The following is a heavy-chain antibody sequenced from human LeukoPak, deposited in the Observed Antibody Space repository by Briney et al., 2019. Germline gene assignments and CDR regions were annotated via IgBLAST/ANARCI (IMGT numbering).Heavy chain of an antibody. V-gene: IGHV3-33*01. CDR3: ARDGGDGYNPFDY. D-gene: IGHD5-24*01. CDR2: IWYDGSNK. J-gene: IGHJ4*02. CDR1: GFTFSNYG. Sequence: PGRSLRLSCAASGFTFSNYGMHWVRQAPGKGLEWVAVIWYDGSNKYYVDSVKGRFTTSRDNSKNTLYLQMNSLRAEDTAVYYCARDGGDGYNPFDYWGQGTLVTVSS.